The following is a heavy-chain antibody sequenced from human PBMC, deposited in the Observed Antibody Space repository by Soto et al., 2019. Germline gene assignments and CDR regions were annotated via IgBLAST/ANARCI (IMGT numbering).Heavy chain of an antibody. CDR3: AKERALGELSLYYFDY. J-gene: IGHJ4*02. CDR1: GFTFDDYA. Sequence: GGSLRLSCAASGFTFDDYAMHWVRQAPGKGLEWVSGISWNSGSIGYADSVKGRFTISRDNAKNSLYLQMNSLRAEDTALYYCAKERALGELSLYYFDYWGQGTLVTVSS. D-gene: IGHD3-16*02. CDR2: ISWNSGSI. V-gene: IGHV3-9*01.